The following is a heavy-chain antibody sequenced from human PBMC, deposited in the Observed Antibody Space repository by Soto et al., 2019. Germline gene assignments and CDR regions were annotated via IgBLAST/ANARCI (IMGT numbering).Heavy chain of an antibody. CDR2: IYQSGSA. D-gene: IGHD4-17*01. Sequence: QLQLRESGSGLVQPSQTLSLTCVLSGGSINSGYYSWSWIRQPPGKGLEWIGNIYQSGSAFYNPSLKCQVSISVDRSKTHFSLKLTSVPAADTAVYYCARSHDYGVFDIWRQGTTVTVSS. CDR1: GGSINSGYYS. J-gene: IGHJ3*02. CDR3: ARSHDYGVFDI. V-gene: IGHV4-30-2*01.